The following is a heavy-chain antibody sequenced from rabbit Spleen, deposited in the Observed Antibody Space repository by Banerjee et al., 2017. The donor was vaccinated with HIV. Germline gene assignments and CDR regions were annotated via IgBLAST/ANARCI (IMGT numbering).Heavy chain of an antibody. CDR3: ARGGSGNSNSRGLDL. V-gene: IGHV1S45*01. J-gene: IGHJ2*01. D-gene: IGHD3-1*01. Sequence: QEQLEESGGDLVKPGASLTLTCTASGFTISSSYWICWVRQAPGKGPEWIACIYGGSSGDTAYASWAKGRFTISKTSSTTVTLQMTSLTAADTATYFCARGGSGNSNSRGLDLWGPGTLVTVS. CDR1: GFTISSSYW. CDR2: IYGGSSGDT.